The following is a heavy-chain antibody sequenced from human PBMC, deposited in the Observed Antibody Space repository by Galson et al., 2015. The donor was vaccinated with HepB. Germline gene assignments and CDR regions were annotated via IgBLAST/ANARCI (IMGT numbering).Heavy chain of an antibody. J-gene: IGHJ4*02. D-gene: IGHD1-26*01. Sequence: SVKVSCKVSGYFLSKLSMHWVRQVPGRGLEWMGGFELADGETIYPQKFQGRVTMTEDISTDTAYMELSSLRSEDTAVYYCATGMGSYYFDFWGQGTLVTVSS. CDR1: GYFLSKLS. CDR3: ATGMGSYYFDF. CDR2: FELADGET. V-gene: IGHV1-24*01.